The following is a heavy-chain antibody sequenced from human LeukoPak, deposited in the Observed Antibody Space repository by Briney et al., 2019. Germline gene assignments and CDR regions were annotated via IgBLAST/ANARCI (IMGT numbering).Heavy chain of an antibody. CDR1: GGSFSGYY. V-gene: IGHV4-34*01. D-gene: IGHD3-9*01. J-gene: IGHJ4*02. CDR2: INHSGST. Sequence: SETLSLTCAVYGGSFSGYYWSWIRQPPGKGLEWIGEINHSGSTNYNPSLKSRVTISVDTSKNQFSLKLSSVTAAGTAVYYCARGGFDILTGYYLHLDYWGQGTLVTVSS. CDR3: ARGGFDILTGYYLHLDY.